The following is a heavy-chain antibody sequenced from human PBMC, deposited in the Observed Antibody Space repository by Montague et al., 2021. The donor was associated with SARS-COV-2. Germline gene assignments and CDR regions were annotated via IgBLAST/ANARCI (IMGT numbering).Heavy chain of an antibody. J-gene: IGHJ4*02. CDR1: GGSVSSGSCY. V-gene: IGHV4-61*01. D-gene: IGHD3-10*01. CDR2: MHDSGTA. CDR3: TRLPRGSGTWGYFDY. Sequence: SETLSLTCSVSGGSVSSGSCYWSWIRQPPGKGLEWIGYMHDSGTANYNPSLRSRVTLMVDASRNQFSLELSSVTAADTAMYYCTRLPRGSGTWGYFDYWAQGTLVTVSS.